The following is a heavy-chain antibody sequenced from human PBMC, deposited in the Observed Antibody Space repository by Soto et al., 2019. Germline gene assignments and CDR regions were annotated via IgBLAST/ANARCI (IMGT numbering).Heavy chain of an antibody. Sequence: QVQLVQSGAEVKKPGASVKVSCKASGYTFTSYGISWVRQAPGQGLEWRGWISAYNGNTNYAQKLQGRVTMTTDTSTSTAYMELRSLRSDATAVYYCARVIASYSVYESNPIDYWGQGTLVAVSS. CDR1: GYTFTSYG. V-gene: IGHV1-18*01. J-gene: IGHJ4*02. CDR2: ISAYNGNT. CDR3: ARVIASYSVYESNPIDY. D-gene: IGHD5-12*01.